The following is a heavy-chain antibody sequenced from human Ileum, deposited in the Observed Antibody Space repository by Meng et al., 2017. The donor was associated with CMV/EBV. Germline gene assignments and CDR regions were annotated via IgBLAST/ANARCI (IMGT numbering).Heavy chain of an antibody. CDR2: ISGTGDNT. V-gene: IGHV3-23*01. CDR1: GFTFSGYA. CDR3: AKSTVLMVYAMTEYFQH. Sequence: GESLKISCAASGFTFSGYAVSWVRQPPGKGLEWVSAISGTGDNTYYADSVKGRFTISRDNSKNTLYLQMNSLRAEDTAVYYCAKSTVLMVYAMTEYFQHWGQGTLVTVSS. D-gene: IGHD2-8*01. J-gene: IGHJ1*01.